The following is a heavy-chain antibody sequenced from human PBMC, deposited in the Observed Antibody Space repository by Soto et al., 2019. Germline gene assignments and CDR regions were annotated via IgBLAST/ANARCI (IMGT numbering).Heavy chain of an antibody. D-gene: IGHD1-26*01. CDR1: GFTFNNAR. V-gene: IGHV3-15*02. CDR3: TSNAAAKVGTLRY. Sequence: EVQLVESGGALVEPGGSLRLSCAASGFTFNNARMSWVRQAPGRGLDWVGRIDGGKTDFAAPVEGRFTVSRDDSRNTLFLKMNSLKTEDTGVYYCTSNAAAKVGTLRYWGQGTLVTVSS. J-gene: IGHJ4*02. CDR2: IDGGKT.